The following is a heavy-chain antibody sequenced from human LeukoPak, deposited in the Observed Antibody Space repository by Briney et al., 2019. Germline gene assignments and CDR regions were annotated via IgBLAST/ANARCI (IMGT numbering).Heavy chain of an antibody. CDR3: ARDPSTTAWFDP. CDR1: GGSISSSSYY. Sequence: SEILSLTCTVSGGSISSSSYYWGWIRQPPGKGLEWIGSIYYSGSTYYNPSLKSRVTISVDTSKNQFSLKLSSVTAADTAVYYCARDPSTTAWFDPWGQGTLVTVSS. J-gene: IGHJ5*02. CDR2: IYYSGST. D-gene: IGHD4-11*01. V-gene: IGHV4-39*07.